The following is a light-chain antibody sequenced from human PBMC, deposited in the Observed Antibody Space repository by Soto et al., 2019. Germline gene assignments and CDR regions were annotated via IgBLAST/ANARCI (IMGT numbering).Light chain of an antibody. J-gene: IGKJ1*01. CDR2: KAS. V-gene: IGKV1-5*03. CDR1: QSIDNW. CDR3: QQYSSYSSGT. Sequence: DIQMTQSPSTLSASEGDRVTITCRASQSIDNWLAWYQQKPGKAPKLLIHKASTLESGVPSRFSGSGAGTEFTLPISSLQPDDFATYYCQQYSSYSSGTFGQGTKVEIK.